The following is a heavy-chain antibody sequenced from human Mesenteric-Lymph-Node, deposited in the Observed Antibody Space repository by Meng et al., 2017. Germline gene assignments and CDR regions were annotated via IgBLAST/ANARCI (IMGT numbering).Heavy chain of an antibody. CDR2: MNPNSGNT. D-gene: IGHD2-2*01. Sequence: QGQLVHSGAEVKRPGASVKASCKASGYTFNRYDINWVRQATGQGLEWMGWMNPNSGNTGYAQKFQGRVTMTRNTSISTAYMELSSLTSEDTAVYYCARGPDIVVVSAASGSTWFDPWGQGTLVTVSS. J-gene: IGHJ5*02. CDR3: ARGPDIVVVSAASGSTWFDP. V-gene: IGHV1-8*01. CDR1: GYTFNRYD.